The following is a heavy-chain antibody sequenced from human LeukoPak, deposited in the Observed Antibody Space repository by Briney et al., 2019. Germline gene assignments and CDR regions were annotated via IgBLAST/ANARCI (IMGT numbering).Heavy chain of an antibody. CDR1: GFTLSTHG. CDR3: AKVLSHSWFDP. CDR2: ISYDGSYA. Sequence: PGGSLRLSCAASGFTLSTHGMHWVRQAPGKGLEWLAIISYDGSYAYYADSVKGRFTITRVNSKNTLYLQMSSLRVEDTAVYYCAKVLSHSWFDPWGQGTLVTVSS. J-gene: IGHJ5*01. V-gene: IGHV3-30*18.